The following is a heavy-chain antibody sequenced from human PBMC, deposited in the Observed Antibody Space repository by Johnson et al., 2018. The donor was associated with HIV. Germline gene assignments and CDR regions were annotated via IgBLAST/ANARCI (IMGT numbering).Heavy chain of an antibody. J-gene: IGHJ3*02. CDR3: ARGRKDMEAADGLDNDGFDM. CDR2: ISGSGGST. Sequence: VQLVESGGGVVQPGRSLRLACAASGFTFSSYAMTWVRQAPGKGLEWVSSISGSGGSTYYADSVKGQFTISRDNSKNTLYLEMNSLRAEDTAVYYCARGRKDMEAADGLDNDGFDMWGQGTLVTVSS. CDR1: GFTFSSYA. V-gene: IGHV3-23*04. D-gene: IGHD6-13*01.